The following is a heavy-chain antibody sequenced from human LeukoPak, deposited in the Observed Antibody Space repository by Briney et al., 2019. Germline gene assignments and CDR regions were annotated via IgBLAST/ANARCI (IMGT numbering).Heavy chain of an antibody. CDR2: NYTSGST. Sequence: SETLSLTCTVSGDSINSNNYYWTWIRQPAGKGLEWIGRNYTSGSTNYNPSLKSRVTISVDTSKNQFSLKLSSVTAADTAVYYCATLGYSYGTDYWGQGTLVTVSS. CDR3: ATLGYSYGTDY. D-gene: IGHD5-18*01. CDR1: GDSINSNNYY. J-gene: IGHJ4*02. V-gene: IGHV4-61*02.